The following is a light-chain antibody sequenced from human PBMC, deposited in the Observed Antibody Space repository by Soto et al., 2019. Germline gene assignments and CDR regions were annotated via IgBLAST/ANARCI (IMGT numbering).Light chain of an antibody. CDR3: QQYQSSPPTFT. J-gene: IGKJ2*01. CDR1: QSVISTF. CDR2: GAS. V-gene: IGKV3-20*01. Sequence: EIVLTQSPGTLSLSPGERSTLSCRASQSVISTFSAWYQQKPGQAPRLLIYGASNRATGIPDRFSASGSGTDFPLTISRLEPEDFAVYYCQQYQSSPPTFTFGQGTKLEI.